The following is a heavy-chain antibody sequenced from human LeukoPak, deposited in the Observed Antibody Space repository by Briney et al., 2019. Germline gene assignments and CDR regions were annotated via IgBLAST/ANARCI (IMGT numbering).Heavy chain of an antibody. CDR1: GFTFSSYA. CDR2: ISYDGGNK. V-gene: IGHV3-30-3*01. D-gene: IGHD1-14*01. Sequence: PGRSLRLSCAASGFTFSSYAMHWVRQAPGKGLEWVAVISYDGGNKYYADSVKGRFTISRDNSKNTLYLQMNSLRAEDTAVYYCARPPEGMGNDYWGQGTLVTVSS. CDR3: ARPPEGMGNDY. J-gene: IGHJ4*02.